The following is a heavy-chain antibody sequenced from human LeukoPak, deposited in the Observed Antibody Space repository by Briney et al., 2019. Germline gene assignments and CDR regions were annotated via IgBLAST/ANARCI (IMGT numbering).Heavy chain of an antibody. D-gene: IGHD4-17*01. CDR1: GASISSHF. V-gene: IGHV4-59*08. CDR3: ARQTMTTADAFDI. J-gene: IGHJ3*02. CDR2: IYYIGST. Sequence: SATLSLTRTVSGASISSHFWSWIRQPPGKGLGWLPFIYYIGSTDYNPSLQSRVTISVDTSKNPFSLKLSSVTAADTAVYYCARQTMTTADAFDIWGQGTMVTVSS.